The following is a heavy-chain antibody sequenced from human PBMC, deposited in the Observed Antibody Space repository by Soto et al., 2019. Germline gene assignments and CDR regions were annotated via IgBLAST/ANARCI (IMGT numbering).Heavy chain of an antibody. J-gene: IGHJ6*02. CDR2: ISGSGGTT. CDR3: AKNVGGITIFGGMDV. Sequence: EVQLLESGGGLVQPGGSLRLSCAASGFTFSSYAMSWVRQAPGKGLEWVSAISGSGGTTYYADSVKGRFTISKDNSKNTLYLQMNRLRAEDTAVYYCAKNVGGITIFGGMDVWGQGTTVTVSS. D-gene: IGHD3-9*01. V-gene: IGHV3-23*01. CDR1: GFTFSSYA.